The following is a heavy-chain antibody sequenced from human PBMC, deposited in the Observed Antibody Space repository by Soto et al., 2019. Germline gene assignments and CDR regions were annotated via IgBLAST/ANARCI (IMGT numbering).Heavy chain of an antibody. Sequence: QVQLVQSGAEVKKPGSSVKVSCKASGGTFSSYAISWVRQAPGQGLEWMGGIIPIFGTANYAQKFQGRVTITADESTSTADMELSSLRSEDTAVYYCARGGIQLWPEYFQHWGQGTLVTVSS. V-gene: IGHV1-69*01. CDR2: IIPIFGTA. CDR3: ARGGIQLWPEYFQH. J-gene: IGHJ1*01. CDR1: GGTFSSYA. D-gene: IGHD5-18*01.